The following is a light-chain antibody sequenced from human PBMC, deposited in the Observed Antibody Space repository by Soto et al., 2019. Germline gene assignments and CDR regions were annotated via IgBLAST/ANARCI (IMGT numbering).Light chain of an antibody. V-gene: IGKV3-15*01. CDR2: GAS. CDR1: QSVNTY. J-gene: IGKJ4*01. CDR3: QQSNSWPLT. Sequence: EIVMTQSPATLSVSPGERATLSCRASQSVNTYLAWYQQKPGQAPRLLIYGASTRAAGVPARFSGSGSGTEFTLTISSLRSEDFAAYYCQQSNSWPLTFGGGTKVEVK.